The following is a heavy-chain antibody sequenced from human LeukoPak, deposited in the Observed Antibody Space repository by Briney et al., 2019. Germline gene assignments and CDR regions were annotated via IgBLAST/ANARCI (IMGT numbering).Heavy chain of an antibody. CDR3: ARDWDYYDSSGYSY. D-gene: IGHD3-22*01. CDR1: GYTFTGYY. Sequence: GASVKVSCKASGYTFTGYYMHWVRQAPGQGLEWMGRINPNGGGTNYAQKFQGRVTMTRDTSISTAYMELSRLRSDDTAVYYCARDWDYYDSSGYSYWGQGTLVTVSS. V-gene: IGHV1-2*06. CDR2: INPNGGGT. J-gene: IGHJ4*02.